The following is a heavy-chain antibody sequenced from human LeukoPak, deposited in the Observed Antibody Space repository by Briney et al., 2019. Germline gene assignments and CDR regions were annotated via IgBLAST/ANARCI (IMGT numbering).Heavy chain of an antibody. Sequence: GESLKISCKGSGYSFTSYWIGWVRQMPGKGLEWMGIIYPGDSDTRYSPSFQGQVTISADKSIGTAYLQWSSLKASDTAMYYCARPPYDSSGYYPFFDYWGQGTLVTVSS. J-gene: IGHJ4*02. D-gene: IGHD3-22*01. V-gene: IGHV5-51*01. CDR2: IYPGDSDT. CDR1: GYSFTSYW. CDR3: ARPPYDSSGYYPFFDY.